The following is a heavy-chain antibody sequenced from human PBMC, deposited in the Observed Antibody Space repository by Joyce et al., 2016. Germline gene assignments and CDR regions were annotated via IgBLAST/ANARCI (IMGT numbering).Heavy chain of an antibody. D-gene: IGHD2-2*01. V-gene: IGHV3-21*01. Sequence: EVQLVESGGGLVKPGGSLRLSCAASGFTFSTYNMNWVRQAPGEGLEGVSSISANSPYIYYADSVKGRFAIYRDNAKNSLYLQMNSLRAEDTAVYYCARTKLYQLLLVDAFDIWGQGTMVTVSS. J-gene: IGHJ3*02. CDR3: ARTKLYQLLLVDAFDI. CDR2: ISANSPYI. CDR1: GFTFSTYN.